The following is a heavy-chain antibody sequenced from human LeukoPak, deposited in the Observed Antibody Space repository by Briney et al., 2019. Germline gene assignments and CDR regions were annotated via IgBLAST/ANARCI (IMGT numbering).Heavy chain of an antibody. CDR3: ARDLGVWGSYRPYYFDY. CDR1: GFTFSNYN. D-gene: IGHD3-16*02. V-gene: IGHV3-48*01. CDR2: ISSSSSTI. Sequence: GGSLRLSCVASGFTFSNYNMNWVRQAPGKGLEWVSYISSSSSTIYYADSVKGRFTISRDNAKSSLYLQMNSLRAEDTAVYYCARDLGVWGSYRPYYFDYWGQGTLVTVSS. J-gene: IGHJ4*02.